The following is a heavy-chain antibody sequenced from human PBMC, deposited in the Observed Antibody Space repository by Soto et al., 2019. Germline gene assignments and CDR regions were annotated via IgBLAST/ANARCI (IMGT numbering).Heavy chain of an antibody. CDR2: ISGSGGST. Sequence: GGSLRLSCAASGFTFSSYAMSWVRQAPGKGLEWVSAISGSGGSTYYADSVKGRFTISRDNSKNTLYLQMNSLRAEDTAVYYCAKEGWDTAMVSWYFDYWGQGTLVTVSS. CDR3: AKEGWDTAMVSWYFDY. V-gene: IGHV3-23*01. D-gene: IGHD5-18*01. J-gene: IGHJ4*02. CDR1: GFTFSSYA.